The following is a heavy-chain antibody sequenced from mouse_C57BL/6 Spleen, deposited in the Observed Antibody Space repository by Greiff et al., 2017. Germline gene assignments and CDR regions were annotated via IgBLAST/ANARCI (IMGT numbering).Heavy chain of an antibody. J-gene: IGHJ2*01. D-gene: IGHD2-9*01. CDR3: ASLLWLRHYFDY. CDR1: GYTFTSYW. Sequence: QVQLQQPGAELVRPGTSVKLSCKASGYTFTSYWMHWVKQRPGQGLEWIGVIDPSDSYTNYNQKFKGKATLTVDTSSSTAYMQLSSLTSEDSAVYYCASLLWLRHYFDYWGQGTTLTVSS. CDR2: IDPSDSYT. V-gene: IGHV1-59*01.